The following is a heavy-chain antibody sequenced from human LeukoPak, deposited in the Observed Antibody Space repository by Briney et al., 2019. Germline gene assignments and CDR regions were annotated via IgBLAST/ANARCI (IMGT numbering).Heavy chain of an antibody. V-gene: IGHV3-21*01. D-gene: IGHD6-6*01. CDR1: GFTFSSYS. CDR2: ISSSSSYI. CDR3: ARVGVEYSSSLRWFDP. J-gene: IGHJ5*02. Sequence: NAGGSLRLSCAASGFTFSSYSMNWVRQAPGKGLEWVSSISSSSSYIYYADSVKGRFTISRDNAKNSLYLQMNSLRAEDTAVYYCARVGVEYSSSLRWFDPWGQGTLVTVSS.